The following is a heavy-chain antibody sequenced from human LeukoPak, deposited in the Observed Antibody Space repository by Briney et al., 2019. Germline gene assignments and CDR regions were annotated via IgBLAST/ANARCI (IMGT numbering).Heavy chain of an antibody. CDR1: GFTFSSYS. Sequence: KPGGSLRLSCAASGFTFSSYSMNWVRQAPGKGLEWVSSISSSSSYIYYADSVKGRFTISRDNAKNSLYLQMNSLRAEDTAVYYCAIAGPTIETGAFDIWGQGTMVTVSS. CDR3: AIAGPTIETGAFDI. D-gene: IGHD1-14*01. CDR2: ISSSSSYI. V-gene: IGHV3-21*01. J-gene: IGHJ3*02.